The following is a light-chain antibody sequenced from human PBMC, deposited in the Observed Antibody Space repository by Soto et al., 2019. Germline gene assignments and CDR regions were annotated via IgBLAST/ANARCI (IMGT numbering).Light chain of an antibody. CDR2: GAS. CDR3: QKYGDSRA. J-gene: IGKJ1*01. V-gene: IGKV3-20*01. CDR1: QSVSNTY. Sequence: EILLTQSPGTLSLSPGERATLSCRASQSVSNTYLAWYQQKPGQAPRLLIYGASSRATGIPDRFSGSGSGTDFTLTISRLDPEDFAVYYCQKYGDSRAFGQGTKVEIK.